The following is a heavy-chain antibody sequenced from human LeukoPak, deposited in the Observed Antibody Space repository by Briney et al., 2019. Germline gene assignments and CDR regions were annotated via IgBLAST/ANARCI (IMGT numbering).Heavy chain of an antibody. CDR3: ARETGYAYGRAPLDY. CDR1: GGSISSSSW. D-gene: IGHD5-18*01. J-gene: IGHJ4*02. V-gene: IGHV4-4*02. Sequence: SETLSLTCAVSGGSISSSSWWSWVRQPPGKGLEWIGEIYHSGSTNYNPSLKSRVTISVDKSKNQFSLKLSSVTAADTAVYYCARETGYAYGRAPLDYWGQGTLVTVSS. CDR2: IYHSGST.